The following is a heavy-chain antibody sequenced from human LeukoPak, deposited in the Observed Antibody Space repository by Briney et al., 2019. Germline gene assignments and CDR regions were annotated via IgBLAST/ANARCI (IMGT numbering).Heavy chain of an antibody. D-gene: IGHD1-26*01. CDR2: IYYSGST. J-gene: IGHJ6*03. Sequence: SETLSLTCTVSGRSISSYYWSWIRQPPGKGLEWIWDIYYSGSTNYNPSLKSRVTISGDTSKIKFSRKLSSVSAADTAVYYCARGGIVGATGGDYYYYYMDVWGKGTTVTVSS. CDR1: GRSISSYY. V-gene: IGHV4-59*01. CDR3: ARGGIVGATGGDYYYYYMDV.